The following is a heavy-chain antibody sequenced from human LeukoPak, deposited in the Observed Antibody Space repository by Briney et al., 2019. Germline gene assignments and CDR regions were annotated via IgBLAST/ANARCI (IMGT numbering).Heavy chain of an antibody. D-gene: IGHD3-16*01. CDR2: INPKSGDT. V-gene: IGHV1-2*02. CDR1: GYSFIGNF. CDR3: ATGENGKTWGADLLH. J-gene: IGHJ1*01. Sequence: ASVKVSCKASGYSFIGNFIHWVRQAPGQGLEWMGYINPKSGDTQFAQNFQGRITMTRDTSINTAYMELTSLRSEDTAVYYCATGENGKTWGADLLHSGKGTLVSVSS.